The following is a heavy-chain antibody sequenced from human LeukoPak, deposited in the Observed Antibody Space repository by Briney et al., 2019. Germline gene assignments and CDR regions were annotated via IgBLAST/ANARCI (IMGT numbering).Heavy chain of an antibody. Sequence: ASVKVSCQASGYSFTTYGISWVRQAPGQGLEWIGWISAYNGDTNYAQKLQGRVTMTTDTSTSTAYMELRSLRSDDTAVYYCARDDLRRTDYDFWSGSYYFDYWGQGTLVTVSS. CDR1: GYSFTTYG. D-gene: IGHD3-3*01. CDR2: ISAYNGDT. CDR3: ARDDLRRTDYDFWSGSYYFDY. V-gene: IGHV1-18*01. J-gene: IGHJ4*02.